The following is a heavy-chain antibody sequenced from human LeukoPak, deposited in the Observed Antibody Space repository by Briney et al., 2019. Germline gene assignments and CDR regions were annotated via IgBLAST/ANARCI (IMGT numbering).Heavy chain of an antibody. CDR3: AKAVYGDFQSTVDY. J-gene: IGHJ4*02. CDR1: GFTVSSNY. V-gene: IGHV3-53*04. CDR2: IYSGGST. D-gene: IGHD4-17*01. Sequence: GGSLRLSCAASGFTVSSNYMSWVRQAPGKGLEWVSVIYSGGSTYYADSVKGRFTISRHNSKNTLYLQMNSLRAEDTALYYCAKAVYGDFQSTVDYWGRGTLVTVSS.